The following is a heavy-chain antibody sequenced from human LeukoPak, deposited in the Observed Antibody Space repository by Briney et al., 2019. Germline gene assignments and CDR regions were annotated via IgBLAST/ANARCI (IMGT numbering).Heavy chain of an antibody. CDR1: GFTFSNAW. V-gene: IGHV3-21*01. CDR3: ARDYLFWSGTLANYYYYYMDV. CDR2: ISSSSSYI. J-gene: IGHJ6*03. D-gene: IGHD3-3*01. Sequence: GGSLRLSCAASGFTFSNAWMSWVRQAPRKGLEWVSSISSSSSYIYYADSVKGRFTISRDNAKNSLYLQMNSLRAEDTAVYYCARDYLFWSGTLANYYYYYMDVWGKGTTVTVSS.